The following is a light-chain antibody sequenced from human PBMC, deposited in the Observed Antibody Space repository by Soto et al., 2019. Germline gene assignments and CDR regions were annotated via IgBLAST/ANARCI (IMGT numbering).Light chain of an antibody. CDR2: GAS. CDR3: QQYNRWPFT. J-gene: IGKJ3*01. CDR1: QSVISN. V-gene: IGKV3-15*01. Sequence: EMVMTQSPVTLSVSPGESATLSCRASQSVISNLAWYQQKPGQAPRLLIYGASTRATGIPDRFSGSGSGTELTLTISSLHSGDFAGYYCQQYNRWPFTFGPGTKVDIK.